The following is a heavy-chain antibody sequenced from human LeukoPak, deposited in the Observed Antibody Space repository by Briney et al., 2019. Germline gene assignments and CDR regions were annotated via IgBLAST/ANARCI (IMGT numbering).Heavy chain of an antibody. J-gene: IGHJ6*02. V-gene: IGHV4-39*01. CDR1: GGSISSSSYY. CDR2: IYYSGST. D-gene: IGHD2-15*01. Sequence: SETLSLTCTVSGGSISSSSYYWGWIRQPPGKGLEWIGSIYYSGSTYYNPSLKSRVTISVDTSKNQFSLKLSSVTAADTAVYYCARQATGVVPRRYYYGMDVWGQGTTVTVSS. CDR3: ARQATGVVPRRYYYGMDV.